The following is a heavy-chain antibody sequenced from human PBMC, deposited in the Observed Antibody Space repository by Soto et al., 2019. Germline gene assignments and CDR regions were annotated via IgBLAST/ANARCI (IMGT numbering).Heavy chain of an antibody. D-gene: IGHD3-3*01. CDR2: IWYDGSNK. J-gene: IGHJ6*03. CDR1: GFTFSSYG. V-gene: IGHV3-33*01. CDR3: ARDFGESSGYYTPYYYYYMDV. Sequence: GGSLRLSCAASGFTFSSYGMHWVRQAPGKGLEWVAVIWYDGSNKYYADSVKGRFTISRDNSKNTLYLQMNSLRAEDTAVYYCARDFGESSGYYTPYYYYYMDVWGKGTTVTVSS.